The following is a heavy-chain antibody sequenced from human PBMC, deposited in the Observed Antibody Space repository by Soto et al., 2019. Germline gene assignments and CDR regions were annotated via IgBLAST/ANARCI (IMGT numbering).Heavy chain of an antibody. CDR3: GRDGSSWYSYYYGMDV. CDR2: IYSGGST. V-gene: IGHV3-66*01. J-gene: IGHJ6*02. CDR1: GFTVSSNY. Sequence: PGGSLRLSCAASGFTVSSNYMSWVRQAPGKGLEWVSVIYSGGSTYYADSVKGRFTISRDNSKNTLYLQMNSLRAEDTAVYYCGRDGSSWYSYYYGMDVWGQGTTVTVSS. D-gene: IGHD6-13*01.